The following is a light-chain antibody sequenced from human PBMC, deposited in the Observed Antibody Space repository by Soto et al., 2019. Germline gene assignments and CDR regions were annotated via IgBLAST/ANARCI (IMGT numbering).Light chain of an antibody. J-gene: IGKJ5*01. CDR2: GAS. CDR1: QSVGNN. CDR3: QQYSDLPMT. V-gene: IGKV3D-15*02. Sequence: EIVMTQSPSTLSVSPGERTTLSCRASQSVGNNLAWYQQKPGQAPRLLIYGASRRATGIPDRFSGSASGTDFTLTISRLEPEDFAAYFCQQYSDLPMTFGQGTRLEIK.